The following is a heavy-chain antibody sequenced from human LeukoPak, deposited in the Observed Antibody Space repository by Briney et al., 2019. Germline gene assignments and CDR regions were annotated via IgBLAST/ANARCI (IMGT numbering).Heavy chain of an antibody. D-gene: IGHD6-19*01. CDR1: GFTFSSYG. J-gene: IGHJ5*02. Sequence: GGSLRLSCAASGFTFSSYGMHWVRQAPGKGLEWVSYISSSGSTIYYADSVKGRFTISRDNAKNSLYLQMNSLRAEDTAVYYCSNIAVAGTAWGQGTLVTVSS. CDR2: ISSSGSTI. V-gene: IGHV3-48*04. CDR3: SNIAVAGTA.